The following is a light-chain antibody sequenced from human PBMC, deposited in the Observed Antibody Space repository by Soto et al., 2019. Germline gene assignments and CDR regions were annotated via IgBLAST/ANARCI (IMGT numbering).Light chain of an antibody. CDR3: QQDGRSPWT. CDR2: GAS. Sequence: EIGLTQSPRTLSLSPGERATLSCRASQSVSSSYLAWYQQKPGQAPRLLIYGASSRATGIPDRFSGSGSGTDFTLTISRVEPEDFAVYYCQQDGRSPWTFGQGPKVEIK. V-gene: IGKV3-20*01. J-gene: IGKJ1*01. CDR1: QSVSSSY.